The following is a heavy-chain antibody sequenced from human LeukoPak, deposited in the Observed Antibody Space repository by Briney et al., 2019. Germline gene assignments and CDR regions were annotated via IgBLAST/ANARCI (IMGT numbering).Heavy chain of an antibody. D-gene: IGHD3-10*01. CDR1: GGSISSGGYY. Sequence: SETLSLTCTVSGGSISSGGYYWSWIRQHPGKGLEWIGYIYYSGSTNYNPSLKSRVTISVDTSKNQFSLKLSSVTAADTAVYYCARISVAHYYGSGSYVAGFDYWGQGTLVTVSS. CDR3: ARISVAHYYGSGSYVAGFDY. CDR2: IYYSGST. V-gene: IGHV4-61*08. J-gene: IGHJ4*02.